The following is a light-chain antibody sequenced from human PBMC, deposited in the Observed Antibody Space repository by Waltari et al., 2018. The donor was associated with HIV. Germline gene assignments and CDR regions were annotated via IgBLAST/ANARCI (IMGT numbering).Light chain of an antibody. CDR2: LAT. CDR3: MQTLRLPWT. CDR1: ESLRHANGFKY. V-gene: IGKV2-28*01. J-gene: IGKJ1*01. Sequence: VVMNQSPRYLPASLGEPASISCASNESLRHANGFKYLDWYLQRPGRPPRLLIQLATSRAFGVPTRFGGSASDTNFTLTISRVETGDVGLYYCMQTLRLPWTFGQGTRV.